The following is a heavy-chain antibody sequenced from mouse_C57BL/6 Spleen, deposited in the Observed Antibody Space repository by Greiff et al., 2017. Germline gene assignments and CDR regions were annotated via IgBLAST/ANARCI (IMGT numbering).Heavy chain of an antibody. V-gene: IGHV5-17*01. D-gene: IGHD2-2*01. CDR2: ISSGSSTI. CDR1: GFTFSDYG. CDR3: ARAGVTTRAWLAY. Sequence: EVKLQESGGGLVKPGGSLKLSCAASGFTFSDYGMHWVRQAPETGLEWVAYISSGSSTIYYADTVKGRFTISRGNAKNTLYLQKSSLRSEETAVYYCARAGVTTRAWLAYWGQGTLVTVSA. J-gene: IGHJ3*01.